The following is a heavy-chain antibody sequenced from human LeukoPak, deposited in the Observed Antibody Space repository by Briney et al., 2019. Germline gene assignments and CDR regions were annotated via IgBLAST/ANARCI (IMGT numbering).Heavy chain of an antibody. CDR1: GFTFSSYG. CDR2: IRYDGSNK. J-gene: IGHJ4*02. V-gene: IGHV3-30*02. CDR3: AKDQRTSGSAKGGFDY. Sequence: GGSLRLSCAASGFTFSSYGMHWVRQAPGKGLEWVAFIRYDGSNKYYADSVKGRFTISRDNSKNTLYLQMNSLRAEDTAVYYCAKDQRTSGSAKGGFDYWGQGTLVTVSS. D-gene: IGHD1-26*01.